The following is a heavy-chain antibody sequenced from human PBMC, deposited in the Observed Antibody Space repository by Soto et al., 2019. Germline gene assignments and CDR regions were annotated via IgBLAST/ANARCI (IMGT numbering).Heavy chain of an antibody. D-gene: IGHD3-10*01. CDR2: INHSGST. Sequence: SETLSLTCAVYGGSFSGYYWSWIRQPPGKGLEWIGEINHSGSTNYNPSLKSRVTISVDTSKNQFSLKLSSVTAADTAVYYCARGDLWFGESYYFDYWGQGTLVTVSS. V-gene: IGHV4-34*01. J-gene: IGHJ4*02. CDR3: ARGDLWFGESYYFDY. CDR1: GGSFSGYY.